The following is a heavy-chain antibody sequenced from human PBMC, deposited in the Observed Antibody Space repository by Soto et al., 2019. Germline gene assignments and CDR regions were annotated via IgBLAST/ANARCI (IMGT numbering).Heavy chain of an antibody. Sequence: ASVKVSCKASGCTFSSYAISWVRQAPGQGLEWMGGITPIFGTANYAQKFQGRVTITADESTSTAYMELSSLRSEDTAVYYCARDSCSGGSCYNFEYLGQGTLVNVSS. CDR3: ARDSCSGGSCYNFEY. CDR1: GCTFSSYA. J-gene: IGHJ4*02. D-gene: IGHD2-15*01. CDR2: ITPIFGTA. V-gene: IGHV1-69*13.